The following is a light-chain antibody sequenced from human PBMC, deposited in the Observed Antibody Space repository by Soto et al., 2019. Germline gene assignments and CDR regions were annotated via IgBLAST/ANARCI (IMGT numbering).Light chain of an antibody. Sequence: QSALTQPASVSGSPGQSITISYTGTSGDIGAYNFVSWYQQHPGKAPKLMLYDVNIRPSGVSNRFSGSKSGNTASLTISGLQPEDEADYYCTSWTTSTTMIFGGGTKVTVL. CDR3: TSWTTSTTMI. CDR2: DVN. CDR1: SGDIGAYNF. V-gene: IGLV2-14*03. J-gene: IGLJ2*01.